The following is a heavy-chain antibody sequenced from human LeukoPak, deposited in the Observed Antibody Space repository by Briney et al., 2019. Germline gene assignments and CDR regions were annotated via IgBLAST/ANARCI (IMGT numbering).Heavy chain of an antibody. CDR3: ARDPAWGAIDY. D-gene: IGHD7-27*01. J-gene: IGHJ4*02. V-gene: IGHV3-7*01. Sequence: GGSLRLSCAVSGFSIRRSWMSWVRQTPGEVLEWVADMNEGGSGTDYVDSVKGRFTVSRDNAKNSLYLQMSSLRAEDTDVYYCARDPAWGAIDYWGQGTLVTVSS. CDR1: GFSIRRSW. CDR2: MNEGGSGT.